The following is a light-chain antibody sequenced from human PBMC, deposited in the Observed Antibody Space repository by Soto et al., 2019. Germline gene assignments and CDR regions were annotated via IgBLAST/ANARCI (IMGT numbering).Light chain of an antibody. J-gene: IGKJ4*01. CDR1: QSVTSRY. Sequence: IVLTQSPGTLSLSPGERATLSCRAGQSVTSRYIAWYQQKPGQAPRLLVYGASTRATGIPVRFSGSGSGPDFTLTISRLEPDELALYSCPQYGTQQLTFGGGTKVEI. CDR3: PQYGTQQLT. V-gene: IGKV3-20*01. CDR2: GAS.